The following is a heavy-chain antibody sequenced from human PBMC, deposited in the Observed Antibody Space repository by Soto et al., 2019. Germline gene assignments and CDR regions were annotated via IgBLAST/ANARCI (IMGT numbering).Heavy chain of an antibody. CDR1: GGSISSYY. D-gene: IGHD3-3*01. Sequence: SETLSLTCTVSGGSISSYYWSWIRQPPGKGLEWIGYIYYSGSTNYNPSLKSRVTISVDTSKNQFSLKLSSVTAADTAVYYCARRYYDFWMLDVWGKGTTVTVSS. J-gene: IGHJ6*04. V-gene: IGHV4-59*08. CDR2: IYYSGST. CDR3: ARRYYDFWMLDV.